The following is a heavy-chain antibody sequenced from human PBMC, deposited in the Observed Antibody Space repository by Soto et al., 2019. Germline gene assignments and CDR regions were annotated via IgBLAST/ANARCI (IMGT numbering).Heavy chain of an antibody. Sequence: QITLKESGPTLVKPTQTLTLPCTFSGFSLTTSGVSVGWIRQPPGKALEWLALIYWDDDKRYSPSLKSRLTITKDTSNNQVVLTMTNMDPVDTATYYCSRTNYGYFAYSWGQGTLLTVSS. J-gene: IGHJ4*02. CDR2: IYWDDDK. D-gene: IGHD3-10*01. V-gene: IGHV2-5*02. CDR3: SRTNYGYFAYS. CDR1: GFSLTTSGVS.